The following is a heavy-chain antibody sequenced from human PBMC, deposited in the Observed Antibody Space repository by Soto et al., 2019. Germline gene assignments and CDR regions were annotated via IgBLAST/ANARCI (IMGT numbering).Heavy chain of an antibody. D-gene: IGHD5-12*01. CDR1: GFTFSNYA. CDR2: ISSSSGST. J-gene: IGHJ4*02. Sequence: EVQLLESGGGLVQPGGSLRLSCAASGFTFSNYAMNWVRQAPGKGLEWVSTISSSSGSTYYADSVKGRFTISRDNSKNFLYLKMNILRGDDTAVYYCATVGSERYSGPNSDYWGQGTLVNISS. V-gene: IGHV3-23*01. CDR3: ATVGSERYSGPNSDY.